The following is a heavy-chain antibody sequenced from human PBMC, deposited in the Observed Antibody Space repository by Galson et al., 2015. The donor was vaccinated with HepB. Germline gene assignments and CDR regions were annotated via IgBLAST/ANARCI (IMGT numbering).Heavy chain of an antibody. CDR1: GFTFSSYA. CDR3: ATGSYYLYYFDY. D-gene: IGHD3-10*01. Sequence: SLRLSCAASGFTFSSYAMSWVRQAPGKGLEWVSAISGSGGSTYYADSVKGRFTISRDNSKNTLYLQMNSLRAEDTAVYYCATGSYYLYYFDYWGQGTLVTVSS. V-gene: IGHV3-23*01. J-gene: IGHJ4*02. CDR2: ISGSGGST.